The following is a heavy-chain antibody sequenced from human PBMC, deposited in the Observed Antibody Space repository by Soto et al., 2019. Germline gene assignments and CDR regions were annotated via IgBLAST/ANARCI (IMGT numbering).Heavy chain of an antibody. V-gene: IGHV4-34*01. CDR2: INHSGST. CDR3: ARGRCSATYCYSSFVS. J-gene: IGHJ4*02. CDR1: GGSFSGYY. D-gene: IGHD2-15*01. Sequence: QVQLQQWGAGLLKPSETLSLTCAVYGGSFSGYYWSWIRQPPGKGLEWMGEINHSGSTNYNPSLKSRVTMSADTSKGQFSLKLSAVTAADTAVYYCARGRCSATYCYSSFVSWGQGTLVTVSS.